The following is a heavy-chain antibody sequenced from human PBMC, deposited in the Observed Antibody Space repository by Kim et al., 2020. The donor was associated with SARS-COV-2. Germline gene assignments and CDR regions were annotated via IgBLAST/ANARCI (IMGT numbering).Heavy chain of an antibody. CDR2: T. V-gene: IGHV5-51*01. J-gene: IGHJ5*02. Sequence: TRYSPSFQGQVTISADKSISTAYLQWSSLRASDTAMYYCARQSVAGEFDPWGQGTLVTVSS. D-gene: IGHD6-19*01. CDR3: ARQSVAGEFDP.